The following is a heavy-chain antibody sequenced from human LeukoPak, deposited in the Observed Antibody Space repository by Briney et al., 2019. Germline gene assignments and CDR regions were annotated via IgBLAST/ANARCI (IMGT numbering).Heavy chain of an antibody. CDR3: AREPVITYDAFDI. V-gene: IGHV3-30-3*01. J-gene: IGHJ3*02. CDR2: ISYDGSNK. D-gene: IGHD3-22*01. Sequence: PGGSLRLSCAASGFTFSSYAMHWVRQAPGKGLEWVAVISYDGSNKYYADSVKGRFTISRDNSKNTLYLQMNSLRAEDTAVYYCAREPVITYDAFDIWGQGTMVTVSS. CDR1: GFTFSSYA.